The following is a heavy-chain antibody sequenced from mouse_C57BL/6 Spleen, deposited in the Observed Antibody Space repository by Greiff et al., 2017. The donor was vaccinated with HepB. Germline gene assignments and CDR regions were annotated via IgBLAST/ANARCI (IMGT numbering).Heavy chain of an antibody. D-gene: IGHD2-2*01. CDR3: ARRDYGYDPRYAMDY. V-gene: IGHV8-12*01. CDR2: IYWDDDK. J-gene: IGHJ4*01. Sequence: QVQLKVSGPGILQSSQTLSLTCSFSGFSLSTSGMGVSWIRQPSGKGLEWLAHIYWDDDKRYNPSLKSRLTISKDTSRNQVFLKITSVDTADTATYYCARRDYGYDPRYAMDYWGQGTSVTVSS. CDR1: GFSLSTSGMG.